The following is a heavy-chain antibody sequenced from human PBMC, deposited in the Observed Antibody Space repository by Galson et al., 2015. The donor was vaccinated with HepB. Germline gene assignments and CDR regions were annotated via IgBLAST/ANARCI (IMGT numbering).Heavy chain of an antibody. Sequence: SETLSLTCTVSGVSISGSQWRYYWSWIRQSPGKGLEWIAYIYYNGDTNYNRSLKGGVTISVDTSKNQFSLRMSSVTAADTAVYYCARGSLDQPTHWGQGTLVAVSS. CDR2: IYYNGDT. CDR3: ARGSLDQPTH. J-gene: IGHJ4*02. CDR1: GVSISGSQWRYY. D-gene: IGHD2-2*01. V-gene: IGHV4-61*01.